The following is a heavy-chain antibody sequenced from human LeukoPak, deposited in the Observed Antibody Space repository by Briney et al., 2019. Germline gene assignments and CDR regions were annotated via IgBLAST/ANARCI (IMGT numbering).Heavy chain of an antibody. CDR3: ARYRSYGVYYFDY. J-gene: IGHJ4*02. Sequence: SQTLSLTCTVSGVSISSGDYYWRWLRQPPGKGLEWIGYIYYSGSTYYNPSLKSRVTISVYTSKTQFSLKLSSVTAADTAVYYCARYRSYGVYYFDYWGQGTLVTVSS. D-gene: IGHD5-18*01. V-gene: IGHV4-30-4*01. CDR2: IYYSGST. CDR1: GVSISSGDYY.